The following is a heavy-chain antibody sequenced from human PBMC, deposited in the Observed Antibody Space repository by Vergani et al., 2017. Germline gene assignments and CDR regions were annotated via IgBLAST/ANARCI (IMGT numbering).Heavy chain of an antibody. CDR2: IYWDDDK. V-gene: IGHV2-5*02. CDR1: GFSLSTSGVG. Sequence: QITLKESGPTLVKPTQTLTLTCTFSGFSLSTSGVGVGWIRQPPGKALECLAVIYWDDDKRYSPSLRSRLTITKDASKNQVVLTLTNMDPVDTATCFCAHVDYQWLARPLDEWGQGSLVSGSS. D-gene: IGHD5-12*01. CDR3: AHVDYQWLARPLDE. J-gene: IGHJ4*02.